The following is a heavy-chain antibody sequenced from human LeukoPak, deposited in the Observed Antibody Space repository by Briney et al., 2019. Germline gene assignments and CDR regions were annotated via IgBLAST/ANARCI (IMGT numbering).Heavy chain of an antibody. V-gene: IGHV4-61*02. J-gene: IGHJ5*02. CDR3: ASSPAGSRARNWFDP. D-gene: IGHD3-10*01. Sequence: PSETLSLTCTVSSGSISSGPFYWSWIRQPAGKGLEWIGRMSSGGSIDYNPSLKSRVTMSLDTSRNQFSLKLSSVTAADTAVYYCASSPAGSRARNWFDPWGQGTLVTVSS. CDR2: MSSGGSI. CDR1: SGSISSGPFY.